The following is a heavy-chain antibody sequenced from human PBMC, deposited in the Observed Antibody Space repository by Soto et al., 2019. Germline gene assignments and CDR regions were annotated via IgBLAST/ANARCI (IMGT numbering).Heavy chain of an antibody. D-gene: IGHD2-21*02. CDR3: AIGRDPSYCGGDCYSRAFDI. J-gene: IGHJ3*02. CDR2: INHSGST. Sequence: SETLSLTCAVYGGSFSGYYWSWIRQPPGKELEWIGEINHSGSTNYNPSLKSRVTISVATSKNQLSLKLSSVTAADTAVYYCAIGRDPSYCGGDCYSRAFDIWGEGTMVTVSS. V-gene: IGHV4-34*01. CDR1: GGSFSGYY.